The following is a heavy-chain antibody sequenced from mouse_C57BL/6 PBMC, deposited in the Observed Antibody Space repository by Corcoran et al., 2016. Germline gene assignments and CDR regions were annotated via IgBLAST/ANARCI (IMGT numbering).Heavy chain of an antibody. CDR2: INTYSGVP. CDR3: ARGYGNSAY. J-gene: IGHJ3*01. D-gene: IGHD2-1*01. V-gene: IGHV9-3*01. CDR1: GYTFTTYG. Sequence: QIQLVQSGPELKKPGETVKISCKASGYTFTTYGMSWVKQAPGKGLKWMGWINTYSGVPTYADDFKGRFAFSLETSASTAYLQINNLKNEDTATYFCARGYGNSAYWGQGTLVPVSA.